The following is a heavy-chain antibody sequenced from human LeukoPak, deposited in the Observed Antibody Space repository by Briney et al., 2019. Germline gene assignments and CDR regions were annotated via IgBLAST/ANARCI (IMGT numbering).Heavy chain of an antibody. CDR1: GGTFSSYA. D-gene: IGHD6-19*01. CDR2: IIPIFGTA. V-gene: IGHV1-69*06. CDR3: ARGGSSGWRTPNDDY. J-gene: IGHJ4*02. Sequence: SVKVSCKASGGTFSSYAISWVRQAPGQGLEWVGGIIPIFGTANYAQKFQGRVTITADKSTSTAYMELSSLRSEDTAVYYCARGGSSGWRTPNDDYWGQGTLVTVSS.